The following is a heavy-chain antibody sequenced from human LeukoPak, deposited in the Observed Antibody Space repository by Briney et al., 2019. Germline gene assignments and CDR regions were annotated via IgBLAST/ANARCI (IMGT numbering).Heavy chain of an antibody. CDR1: VYTLTDLS. V-gene: IGHV1-24*01. D-gene: IGHD4-17*01. Sequence: ASVTVSFKFSVYTLTDLSTHWVRQAPGKGLEWMGGLDSADGETIYAQKFQGRVTMTEDTSTDTAYMELNSLRSEDTAVYYCATHRTTVITGLVYWGQGTLVSVSS. CDR3: ATHRTTVITGLVY. J-gene: IGHJ4*02. CDR2: LDSADGET.